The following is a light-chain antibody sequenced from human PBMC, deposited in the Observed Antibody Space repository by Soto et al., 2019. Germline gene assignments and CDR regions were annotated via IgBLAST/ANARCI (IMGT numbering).Light chain of an antibody. CDR1: SSTIGGNI. V-gene: IGLV1-44*01. Sequence: QSVLTQPPSASGTPGQRVTISCSGSSSTIGGNIVNWYQQLPGTAPKLLIFGNDQRPSWAPDRFSGSKSGTSASLAISGLQSEDEANYYCAAWDDSLNGVVFGGGTKVTVL. CDR2: GND. J-gene: IGLJ2*01. CDR3: AAWDDSLNGVV.